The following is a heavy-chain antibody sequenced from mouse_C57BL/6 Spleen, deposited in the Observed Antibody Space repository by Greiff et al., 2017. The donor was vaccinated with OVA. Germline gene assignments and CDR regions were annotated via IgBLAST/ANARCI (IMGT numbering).Heavy chain of an antibody. CDR2: IYPGDGDT. CDR3: ARDLSYCGSTPDY. CDR1: GYAFSSSW. V-gene: IGHV1-82*01. D-gene: IGHD1-1*01. Sequence: QVQLQQSGPELVKPGASVKISCKASGYAFSSSWMNWVKQRPGKGLEWIGRIYPGDGDTNYNGKFKGKATLTADKSSSTAYMQLSSLTSEDSAVYFCARDLSYCGSTPDYWGQGTTLTVSS. J-gene: IGHJ2*01.